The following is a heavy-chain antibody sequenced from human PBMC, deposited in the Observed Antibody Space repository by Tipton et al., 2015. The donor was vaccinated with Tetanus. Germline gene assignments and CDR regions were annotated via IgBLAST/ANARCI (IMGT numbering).Heavy chain of an antibody. CDR2: ISSSSSTI. D-gene: IGHD4-17*01. CDR1: GFTFSSYS. V-gene: IGHV3-48*02. Sequence: GSLRLSCAASGFTFSSYSMNWVRQAPGKGLEWVSYISSSSSTIYYADSVKGRFTISRDNAKNSLYLQMNSLRDEDTAVYYCARDEAVTTDRYWYFDLWGRGTLVTVSS. J-gene: IGHJ2*01. CDR3: ARDEAVTTDRYWYFDL.